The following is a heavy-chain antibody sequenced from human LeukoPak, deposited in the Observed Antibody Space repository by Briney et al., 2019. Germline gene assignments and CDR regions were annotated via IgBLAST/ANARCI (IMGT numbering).Heavy chain of an antibody. CDR3: ARNRCSDNSCYLTFDY. D-gene: IGHD2-15*01. J-gene: IGHJ4*02. CDR1: GVSISSTNW. Sequence: PSGTLSLTCAVSGVSISSTNWWSWVRQPPGKGLEWIGEIYHSGITNYNPSLKSRVIISVDKSKNQFSLRLSFMAAADTAVYYCARNRCSDNSCYLTFDYWGQGTLVTVSS. CDR2: IYHSGIT. V-gene: IGHV4-4*02.